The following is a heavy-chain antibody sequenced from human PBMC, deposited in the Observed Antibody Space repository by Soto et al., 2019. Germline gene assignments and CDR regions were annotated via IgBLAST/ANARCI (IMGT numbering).Heavy chain of an antibody. CDR3: ARHAITMVRGVIITPYFDY. CDR2: IYYSGST. CDR1: GGSISSYY. D-gene: IGHD3-10*01. J-gene: IGHJ4*02. Sequence: PSETLSLTCTVSGGSISSYYWSWIRQPPGKGLEWIWYIYYSGSTNYNPSLKSRVTISVDTSKNQFSLKLSSVTAADTAVYYCARHAITMVRGVIITPYFDYWGQGTLVTVS. V-gene: IGHV4-59*08.